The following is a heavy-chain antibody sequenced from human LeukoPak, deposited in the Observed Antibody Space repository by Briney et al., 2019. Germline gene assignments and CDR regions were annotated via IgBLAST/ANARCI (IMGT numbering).Heavy chain of an antibody. J-gene: IGHJ1*01. CDR1: GGSISSSSYY. Sequence: SETLSLTCTVSGGSISSSSYYWGWIRQPPGKGLEWIGSIYYSGSTYYNPSPKSRVTISVDTSKNQFSLKLSSVTAADTAVYYCARQQLASSSWYPGGYFQHWGQGTLVTVSS. CDR3: ARQQLASSSWYPGGYFQH. CDR2: IYYSGST. D-gene: IGHD6-13*01. V-gene: IGHV4-39*01.